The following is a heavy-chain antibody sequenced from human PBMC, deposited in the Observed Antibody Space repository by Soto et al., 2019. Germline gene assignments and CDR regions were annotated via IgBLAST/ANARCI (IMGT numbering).Heavy chain of an antibody. V-gene: IGHV3-48*03. CDR3: ASEALCGADRYFFEY. CDR2: INYSGSNI. Sequence: GGSLRLSCAGSGFTFRNSEMFWVRQAPGKGLEWVSKINYSGSNIYYSKSVKGRFTISRDNAKNSLYLQMNSLTDEDTAIYFCASEALCGADRYFFEYWGPGTLVTVSS. J-gene: IGHJ4*02. D-gene: IGHD2-21*02. CDR1: GFTFRNSE.